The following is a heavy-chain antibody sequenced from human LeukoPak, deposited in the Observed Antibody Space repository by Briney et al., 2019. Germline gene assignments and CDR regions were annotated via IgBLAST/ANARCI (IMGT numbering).Heavy chain of an antibody. Sequence: GGSLRLSCAASGFTFSSNWMTWVRQAPGKGLEWVANIKQDGSAKYYVDSVRGRFTISRDNAKNSLYLQMSSLRAEDTAVYYCARVQVLGTYDWFDPWGQGTLVTVSS. CDR2: IKQDGSAK. J-gene: IGHJ5*02. D-gene: IGHD4/OR15-4a*01. CDR1: GFTFSSNW. CDR3: ARVQVLGTYDWFDP. V-gene: IGHV3-7*05.